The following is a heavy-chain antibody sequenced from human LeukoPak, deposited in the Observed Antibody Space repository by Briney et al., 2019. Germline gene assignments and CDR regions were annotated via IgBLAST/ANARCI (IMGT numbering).Heavy chain of an antibody. CDR1: GFPFSDYF. J-gene: IGHJ4*02. CDR2: ISNSGTSI. V-gene: IGHV3-11*04. Sequence: GGSLRLSCAASGFPFSDYFMSWIPQAPGKGLEWVSYISNSGTSIYYADSLQGRFTISRDNAKNSLYLQMNSLRAEDTAVYYCARDQGDYGNSPFDYWGQGTLVTVSS. D-gene: IGHD4-11*01. CDR3: ARDQGDYGNSPFDY.